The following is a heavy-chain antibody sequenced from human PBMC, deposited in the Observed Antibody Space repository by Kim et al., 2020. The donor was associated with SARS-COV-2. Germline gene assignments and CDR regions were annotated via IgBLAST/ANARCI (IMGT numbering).Heavy chain of an antibody. V-gene: IGHV3-30*04. CDR3: ARDGAGYPLRPGAAYGMEV. CDR2: ISYDGSNK. D-gene: IGHD3-16*01. Sequence: GGSLRLSCAASGFTFSSYAMHWVRQAPGKGLEWVAVISYDGSNKYYVDSVKGRFTISRDNSKNTLYLQMNSLRAEDTAVYYCARDGAGYPLRPGAAYGMEVWGQGTTVTVSS. CDR1: GFTFSSYA. J-gene: IGHJ6*02.